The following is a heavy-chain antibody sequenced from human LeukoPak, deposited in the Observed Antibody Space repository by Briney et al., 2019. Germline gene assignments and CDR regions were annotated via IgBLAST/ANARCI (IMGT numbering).Heavy chain of an antibody. J-gene: IGHJ4*02. CDR1: GLTVSSNY. CDR3: ARAPGYCSGGSCYSLLDY. CDR2: IYSGGST. V-gene: IGHV3-53*01. Sequence: GGSLRLSCAASGLTVSSNYMSWVRQAPGKGLEWVSIIYSGGSTYYADSVKGRFTISRDNSKNTLYLQMNSLRAEDTAVYYCARAPGYCSGGSCYSLLDYWGQGTLVTVSS. D-gene: IGHD2-15*01.